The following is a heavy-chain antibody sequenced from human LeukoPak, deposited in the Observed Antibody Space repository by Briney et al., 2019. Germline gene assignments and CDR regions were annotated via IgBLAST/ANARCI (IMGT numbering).Heavy chain of an antibody. Sequence: PGGSLRLSCGASGFTFSSYAMSWVRQAPGKGLEWVSGITDSGFTTFYANSVKGRFTISRDNSKNTLYLQMNSLRAEDTAVYYCANAGFCSSTTCYNPFDHWGQGTLVTVSS. D-gene: IGHD2-2*02. J-gene: IGHJ4*02. CDR2: ITDSGFTT. CDR1: GFTFSSYA. CDR3: ANAGFCSSTTCYNPFDH. V-gene: IGHV3-23*01.